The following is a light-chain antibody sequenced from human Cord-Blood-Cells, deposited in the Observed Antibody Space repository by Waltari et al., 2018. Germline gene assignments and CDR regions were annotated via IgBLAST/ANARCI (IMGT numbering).Light chain of an antibody. V-gene: IGLV2-14*03. J-gene: IGLJ3*02. Sequence: QSALTHPASVSGSPGQSLTISCTGTRRDVGGYNYVSWYQQHPGKAPKRMIYDVSNRPAGVSNRFSGSKSGNTASLTISGLQAEDEADYYCSSYTSSSTLVFGGGTKLTVL. CDR1: RRDVGGYNY. CDR3: SSYTSSSTLV. CDR2: DVS.